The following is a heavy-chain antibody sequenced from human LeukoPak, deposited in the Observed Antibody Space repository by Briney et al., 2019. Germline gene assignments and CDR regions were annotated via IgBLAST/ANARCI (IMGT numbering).Heavy chain of an antibody. V-gene: IGHV3-30-3*01. CDR2: ISYGGSNK. Sequence: GGSLRLSCAASGFTFSSYAMHWVRQAPGKGLEWVAVISYGGSNKYYADSVKGRFTISRDNSKNTLYLQTNSLRAEDTAVYYCARSSSRYGMDVWGQGTTVTVSS. J-gene: IGHJ6*02. CDR1: GFTFSSYA. CDR3: ARSSSRYGMDV. D-gene: IGHD6-6*01.